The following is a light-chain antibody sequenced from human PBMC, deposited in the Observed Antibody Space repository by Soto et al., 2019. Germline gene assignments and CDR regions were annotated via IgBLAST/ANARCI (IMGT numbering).Light chain of an antibody. CDR1: QSISSS. CDR2: AAS. V-gene: IGKV1-39*01. J-gene: IGKJ1*01. CDR3: QQNYSTPRT. Sequence: DIQMTQSPSSLSASVGDRVTITCRARQSISSSLIWYQQKPGKAPKFLIYAASSLQSGVPSRFSGSGSGTDFTLTISSLQPEDFATYYCQQNYSTPRTFGQGTKVDIK.